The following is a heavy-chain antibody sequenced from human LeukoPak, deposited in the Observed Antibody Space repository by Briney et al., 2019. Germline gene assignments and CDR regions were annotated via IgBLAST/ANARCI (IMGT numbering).Heavy chain of an antibody. CDR3: ARDADYYDSSGYYRFDY. D-gene: IGHD3-22*01. CDR2: ISRSGSTI. Sequence: PGGSLRLSCAASGFTFRSYEMNWGRQAPGEGLEWGLYISRSGSTIYYADSVKGRFTISRDNAKNSLYLQMNSPRAEDTAVYYCARDADYYDSSGYYRFDYWGQGTLVTVSS. V-gene: IGHV3-48*03. J-gene: IGHJ4*02. CDR1: GFTFRSYE.